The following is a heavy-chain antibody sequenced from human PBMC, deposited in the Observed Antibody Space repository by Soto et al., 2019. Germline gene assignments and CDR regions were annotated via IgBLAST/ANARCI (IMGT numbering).Heavy chain of an antibody. CDR2: INHSGST. CDR1: GGSFSGYY. J-gene: IGHJ5*02. V-gene: IGHV4-34*01. D-gene: IGHD3-3*01. Sequence: SETLSLTCAVYGGSFSGYYWSWIRQPPGKGLEWIGEINHSGSTNYNPSLKSRVTISVDTSKNQFSLKLSSVTAADTAVYYCARTIFGVVTGNAARFDPWGQGTLVTVSS. CDR3: ARTIFGVVTGNAARFDP.